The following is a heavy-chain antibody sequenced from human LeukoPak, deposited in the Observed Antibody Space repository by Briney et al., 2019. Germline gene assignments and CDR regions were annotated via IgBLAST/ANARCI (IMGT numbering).Heavy chain of an antibody. CDR3: ARYCSSTSCPFDY. V-gene: IGHV4-59*01. CDR1: GGSISSYY. D-gene: IGHD2-2*01. Sequence: SETLSLTCTVSGGSISSYYWSWIRQPPGKGLEGIGYIYYSGSTNYNPSLKSRVTISVDTSKNQFSLKLSSVTAADTAVYYCARYCSSTSCPFDYWGQGTLVTVSS. J-gene: IGHJ4*02. CDR2: IYYSGST.